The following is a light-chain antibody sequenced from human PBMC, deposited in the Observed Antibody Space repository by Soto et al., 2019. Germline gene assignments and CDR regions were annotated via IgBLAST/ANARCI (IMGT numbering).Light chain of an antibody. J-gene: IGKJ3*01. V-gene: IGKV1-5*03. CDR1: QSIGDS. Sequence: DIQMTQSPSTLSASVGDRVTITCRASQSIGDSLAWYQQKPGKAPKLLIYKASTLKSGVPSRFSGSGSGTDFTFTISTLKSEDLATYYCQQYDNIPLTFGPGTTGDIK. CDR3: QQYDNIPLT. CDR2: KAS.